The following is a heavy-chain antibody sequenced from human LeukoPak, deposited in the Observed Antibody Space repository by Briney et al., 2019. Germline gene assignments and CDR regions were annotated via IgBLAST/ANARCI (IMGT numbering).Heavy chain of an antibody. J-gene: IGHJ5*02. Sequence: PSETLSLTCTVSGGSISRYYWSWIRQPPGKGLEWIGYIYYSGSTNYNPSLKSRVTISVDTSKNQFSLKLSSVTAADTAVYYCARWSKYSSSWSPVNWFDPWGQGTLVTVSS. D-gene: IGHD6-6*01. CDR1: GGSISRYY. CDR2: IYYSGST. CDR3: ARWSKYSSSWSPVNWFDP. V-gene: IGHV4-59*01.